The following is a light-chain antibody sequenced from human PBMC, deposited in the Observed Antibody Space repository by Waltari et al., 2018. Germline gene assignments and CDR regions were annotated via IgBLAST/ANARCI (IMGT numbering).Light chain of an antibody. CDR1: NIESQT. J-gene: IGLJ3*02. CDR3: QVCDTATDHWV. CDR2: DNA. V-gene: IGLV3-21*02. Sequence: SYVLTQPPSVSVAPGQTARITCGGDNIESQTVHWYQQKPGQAPLLVVFDNADRPSGIPERFPGSNSGNTATLTITRVEVGDEADFYCQVCDTATDHWVFGGGTKLTVL.